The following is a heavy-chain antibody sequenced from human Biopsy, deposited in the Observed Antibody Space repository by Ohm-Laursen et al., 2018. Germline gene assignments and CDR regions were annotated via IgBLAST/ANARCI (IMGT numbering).Heavy chain of an antibody. V-gene: IGHV3-33*01. CDR3: ARDAEEFDSSGPRFDY. CDR1: GFTFSRHG. Sequence: SLRLSCSASGFTFSRHGMHWVRQAPGKGLEWVAVIWSDGNNKYYADSVKGRFTISRDTSRNTLYMQMNSLRVEDTALYYCARDAEEFDSSGPRFDYWGQGNLVTVSS. CDR2: IWSDGNNK. J-gene: IGHJ4*02. D-gene: IGHD3-22*01.